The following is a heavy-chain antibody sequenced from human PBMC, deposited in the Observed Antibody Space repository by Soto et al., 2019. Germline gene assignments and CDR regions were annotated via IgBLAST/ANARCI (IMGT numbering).Heavy chain of an antibody. CDR2: INPNSGGT. CDR1: GYTFTGYY. V-gene: IGHV1-2*04. CDR3: ARAAGGLIEYSSSSGSRDAFDI. J-gene: IGHJ3*02. D-gene: IGHD6-6*01. Sequence: VKVSCKASGYTFTGYYMHWVRQAPGQGLEWMGWINPNSGGTNYAQKFQGWVTMTRDTSISTAYVELSRLRSDDTAVYYCARAAGGLIEYSSSSGSRDAFDIWGQGTMVTVSS.